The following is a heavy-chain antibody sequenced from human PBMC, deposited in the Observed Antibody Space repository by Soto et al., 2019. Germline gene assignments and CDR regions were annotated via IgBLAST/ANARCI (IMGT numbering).Heavy chain of an antibody. V-gene: IGHV1-18*01. CDR1: GCTFTSYG. Sequence: ASVKVSCKASGCTFTSYGISWVRQAPGQGLEWMRWISAYNSNTNYAQKLQGRVTMTTDTSTSTAYMELRSMRSDDTAVYYCARATRSFDYWGQGTMVTVSS. CDR3: ARATRSFDY. CDR2: ISAYNSNT. J-gene: IGHJ4*02.